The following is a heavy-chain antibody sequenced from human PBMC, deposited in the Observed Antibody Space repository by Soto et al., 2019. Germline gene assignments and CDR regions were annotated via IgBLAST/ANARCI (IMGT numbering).Heavy chain of an antibody. CDR2: ISGSGGST. CDR1: GFTFSSYV. V-gene: IGHV3-23*01. Sequence: EVQLLESGGGLVQPGGSLRLSCAASGFTFSSYVMSWFRQAPGTGLEWVSAISGSGGSTYHADSVKGRFTISRDNSKNTLALQIDRRRTDATTVYYCANDAGGDFAYWGQGTLVTVSS. CDR3: ANDAGGDFAY. J-gene: IGHJ4*02. D-gene: IGHD3-10*01.